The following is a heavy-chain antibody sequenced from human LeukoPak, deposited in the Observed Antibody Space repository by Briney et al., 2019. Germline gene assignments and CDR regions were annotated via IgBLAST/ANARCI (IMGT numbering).Heavy chain of an antibody. CDR3: ARSGDPVNTYYYAPGGGWYFDY. D-gene: IGHD3-10*01. V-gene: IGHV3-21*01. CDR1: GFTFSSYS. CDR2: ISSSSSYI. J-gene: IGHJ4*02. Sequence: PGGSLRLSCAASGFTFSSYSMNWARQAPGKGLEWVSSISSSSSYIYYADSVKGRFTISRDNAKNSLYLQMNSLRAEDTAVYYCARSGDPVNTYYYAPGGGWYFDYWGQGTLVTVSS.